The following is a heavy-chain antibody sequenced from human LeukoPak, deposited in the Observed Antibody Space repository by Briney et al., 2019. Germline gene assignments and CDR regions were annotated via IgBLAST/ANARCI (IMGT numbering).Heavy chain of an antibody. CDR2: IYYSGDT. Sequence: SETLSLTCTVSDGAIAGYSWSWIRQPPGKGLEWIGYIYYSGDTNYNPSLQSRVTVSVDTSKNQFSLKLTSVTAADTAVYYCVRGPYGSGISNWFDPWGQGALVIVSS. J-gene: IGHJ5*02. D-gene: IGHD3-10*01. CDR3: VRGPYGSGISNWFDP. CDR1: DGAIAGYS. V-gene: IGHV4-59*01.